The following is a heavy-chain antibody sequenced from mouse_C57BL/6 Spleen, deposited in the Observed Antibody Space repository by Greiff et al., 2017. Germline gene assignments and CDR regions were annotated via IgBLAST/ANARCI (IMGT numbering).Heavy chain of an antibody. D-gene: IGHD1-1*01. Sequence: ESGPGLVKPSQSLSLTCSVTGYSITSGYYWNWIRQFPGNKLEWMGYISYDGSNNYNPSLKNRISITRDTSKNQFFLKLNSVTTEDTATYYCARVGSHFDDWGQGTTLTVSS. CDR3: ARVGSHFDD. CDR2: ISYDGSN. J-gene: IGHJ2*01. CDR1: GYSITSGYY. V-gene: IGHV3-6*01.